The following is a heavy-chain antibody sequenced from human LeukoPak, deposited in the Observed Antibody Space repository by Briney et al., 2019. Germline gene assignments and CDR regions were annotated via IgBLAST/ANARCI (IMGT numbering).Heavy chain of an antibody. CDR3: ARADDSSGWFGAFDI. CDR2: IIPIFGTA. Sequence: ASVKVSCKASGYTFTSYAMNWVRQAPGQGLEWMGGIIPIFGTANYAQKFQGRVTITADKSTSTAYMELSSLRSEDTAVYYCARADDSSGWFGAFDIWGQGTMVTVSS. J-gene: IGHJ3*02. V-gene: IGHV1-69*06. CDR1: GYTFTSYA. D-gene: IGHD6-19*01.